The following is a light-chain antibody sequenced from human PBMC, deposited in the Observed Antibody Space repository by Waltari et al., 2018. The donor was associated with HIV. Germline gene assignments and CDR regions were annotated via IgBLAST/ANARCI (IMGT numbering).Light chain of an antibody. CDR3: QQYNNWPPA. CDR2: GAS. V-gene: IGKV3-15*01. J-gene: IGKJ5*01. Sequence: EIVMTQSPATLSVSPGERATLSCRASQRVSSNLAWYQQKPGQAPRLRISGASTRATGIPARFSGSGSGTEFTLTISSLQSEDFAVYYCQQYNNWPPAFGQGTRLEI. CDR1: QRVSSN.